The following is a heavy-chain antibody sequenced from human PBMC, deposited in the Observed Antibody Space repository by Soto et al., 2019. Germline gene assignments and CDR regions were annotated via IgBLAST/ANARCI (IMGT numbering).Heavy chain of an antibody. D-gene: IGHD2-15*01. CDR1: GYTFTTYG. Sequence: QVQLVQSGAEVKKPGASVKVSCKASGYTFTTYGISWVRQAPGQGLEWMGWISAYNGNTNSAQKLQGRVTMTTDTSTSTAYTELTSRGSDDTAVYYYERDSVDCSGDSCYTLDYWGQGTLVTVSS. J-gene: IGHJ4*02. V-gene: IGHV1-18*01. CDR2: ISAYNGNT. CDR3: ERDSVDCSGDSCYTLDY.